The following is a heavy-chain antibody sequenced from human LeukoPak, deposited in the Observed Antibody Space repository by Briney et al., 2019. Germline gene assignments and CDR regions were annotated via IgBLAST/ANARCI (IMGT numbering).Heavy chain of an antibody. V-gene: IGHV1-2*02. CDR2: INPNSGGT. J-gene: IGHJ4*02. Sequence: ASVKVSCKASGYTFTSYGISWVRQAPGQGLEWMGWINPNSGGTNYAQKFQGRVTMTRDTSISTAYMELSRLRSDDTAVYYCARDPRAYSSEDLDYWGQGTLVTVSS. CDR3: ARDPRAYSSEDLDY. CDR1: GYTFTSYG. D-gene: IGHD6-25*01.